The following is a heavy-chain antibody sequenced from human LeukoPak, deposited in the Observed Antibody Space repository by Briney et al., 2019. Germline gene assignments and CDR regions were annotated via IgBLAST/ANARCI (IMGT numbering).Heavy chain of an antibody. CDR2: INHSGST. CDR1: GGSISSYY. V-gene: IGHV4-34*01. D-gene: IGHD3-9*01. J-gene: IGHJ6*02. CDR3: ARGPIRYFDWLRFDGMDV. Sequence: SETLSLTCTVSGGSISSYYWSWIRQPPGKGLEWIGEINHSGSTNYNPSLKSRVTISVDTSKNQFSLKLSSVTAADTAVYYCARGPIRYFDWLRFDGMDVWGQGTTVTVSS.